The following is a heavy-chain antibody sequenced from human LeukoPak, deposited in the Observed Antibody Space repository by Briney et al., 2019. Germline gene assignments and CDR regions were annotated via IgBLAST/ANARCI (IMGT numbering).Heavy chain of an antibody. Sequence: PSETLSLTCTVSGGSISSSSYYWSWIRQPPGKGLEWIGYIHYSGSTNHNPSLKSRVTISVDTSKNQVSLKLSSVTAADTAVYYCARFRDAFDIWGQGTMVTVSP. V-gene: IGHV4-61*01. CDR1: GGSISSSSYY. J-gene: IGHJ3*02. CDR3: ARFRDAFDI. CDR2: IHYSGST.